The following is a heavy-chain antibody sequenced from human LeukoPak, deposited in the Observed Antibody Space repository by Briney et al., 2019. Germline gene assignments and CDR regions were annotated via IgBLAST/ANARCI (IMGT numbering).Heavy chain of an antibody. CDR1: GFTFDGYG. CDR3: ARWIQLWWYFDY. CDR2: INWNGGST. D-gene: IGHD5-18*01. J-gene: IGHJ4*02. Sequence: GGSLRLSCAASGFTFDGYGMSWVRQAPGKGLEWVSGINWNGGSTGYADSVKGRFTISRDNAKNSLYLQMNSLRAEDTALYYCARWIQLWWYFDYWGQGTLVTVSS. V-gene: IGHV3-20*04.